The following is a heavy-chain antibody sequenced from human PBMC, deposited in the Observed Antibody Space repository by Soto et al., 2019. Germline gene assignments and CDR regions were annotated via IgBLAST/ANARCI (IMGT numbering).Heavy chain of an antibody. CDR2: IIPIFGTA. Sequence: QVQLVQSGAEVKKPGSSVKVFCKASGGSFSSYAISWVRQAPVQGLEWMGGIIPIFGTATYAQKFQGRVTIIADKSTSTAYMELSSLRSEDTAVYYCARAGPVAGNHAFDIWGQGTLVTVSS. D-gene: IGHD6-19*01. J-gene: IGHJ3*02. CDR3: ARAGPVAGNHAFDI. V-gene: IGHV1-69*06. CDR1: GGSFSSYA.